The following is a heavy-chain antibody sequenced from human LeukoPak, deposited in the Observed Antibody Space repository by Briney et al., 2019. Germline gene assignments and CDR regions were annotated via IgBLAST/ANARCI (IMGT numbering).Heavy chain of an antibody. V-gene: IGHV4-39*07. CDR2: IYYSGST. J-gene: IGHJ4*02. CDR1: GGSISSSSYY. CDR3: TRDSSGYDWFYDY. D-gene: IGHD5-12*01. Sequence: SETLSLTCTVSGGSISSSSYYWGWIRQPPGKGLEWIGSIYYSGSTYYNPSLKSRVTMSVDTSKNQVSLMLSSVTAADTAVYYCTRDSSGYDWFYDYWGQGTLVTVSS.